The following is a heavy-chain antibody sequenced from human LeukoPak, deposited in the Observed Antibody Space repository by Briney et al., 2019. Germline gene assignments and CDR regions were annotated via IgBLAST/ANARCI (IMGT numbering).Heavy chain of an antibody. D-gene: IGHD5-18*01. J-gene: IGHJ4*02. CDR2: ISWNSGSI. Sequence: GGSLRLSCAASGFTFSSYSMNWVRQAPGKGLEWVSGISWNSGSIGYADSVKGRFTISRDNAKNSLYLQMNSLRAEDTAVYYCAREGTAMEIDYWGQGTLVTVSS. CDR3: AREGTAMEIDY. V-gene: IGHV3-48*04. CDR1: GFTFSSYS.